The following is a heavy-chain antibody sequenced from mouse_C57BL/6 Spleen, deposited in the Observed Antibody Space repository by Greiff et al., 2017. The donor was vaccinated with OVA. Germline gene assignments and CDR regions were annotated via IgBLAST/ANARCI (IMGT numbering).Heavy chain of an antibody. CDR1: GFNIKDYY. D-gene: IGHD2-4*01. CDR2: IDPEDGET. Sequence: EVQLQQSGAELVKPGASVKLSCTASGFNIKDYYMHWVKQRTEQGLEWIGRIDPEDGETKYAPNFQGKATITADTSSNTAYLQLSSLTSEDTAVYYWARNDYGFDYWGQGTTLTVSS. J-gene: IGHJ2*01. V-gene: IGHV14-2*01. CDR3: ARNDYGFDY.